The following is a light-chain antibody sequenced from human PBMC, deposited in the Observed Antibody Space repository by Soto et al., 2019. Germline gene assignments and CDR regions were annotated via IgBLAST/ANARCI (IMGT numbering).Light chain of an antibody. CDR3: SSYTSSSTLVV. J-gene: IGLJ2*01. CDR1: SNSVGGYNY. CDR2: EVS. Sequence: QSVLTQPASVSGSPGQSITISCTGTSNSVGGYNYVSWYQQHPGKAPKFMIYEVSNRPSGVSNRFSGSKSGNTASLTISGLQAEDEADYYCSSYTSSSTLVVFGGGTKLTVL. V-gene: IGLV2-14*01.